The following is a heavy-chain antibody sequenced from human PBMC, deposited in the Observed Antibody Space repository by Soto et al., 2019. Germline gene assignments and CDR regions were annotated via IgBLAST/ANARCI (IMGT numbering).Heavy chain of an antibody. CDR3: AKDLYYYDFSLDDS. D-gene: IGHD3-16*01. V-gene: IGHV3-30*04. CDR1: GFTFSSYP. J-gene: IGHJ5*02. CDR2: VSYDGSIE. Sequence: GGSLRLSCTGSGFTFSSYPMHWVRLAPGKGLEWVAVVSYDGSIENYADSVRGRFTISRDNSKNTVFLQMNSLTVEDTAVYYCAKDLYYYDFSLDDSWGEGTLVTVSS.